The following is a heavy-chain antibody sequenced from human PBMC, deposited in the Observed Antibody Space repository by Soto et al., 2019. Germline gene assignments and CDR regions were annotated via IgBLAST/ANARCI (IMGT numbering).Heavy chain of an antibody. CDR2: IYYSGST. J-gene: IGHJ4*02. V-gene: IGHV4-39*01. Sequence: QLQLQESGPGLVKPSETLSLTCTVSGGSISSSSYYWGWIRQPPGKGLEWIGSIYYSGSTYYNPSLMRRVTISVDTSKHQFSLKLSSVTAADTAVYYCARSSGSYKADFDYWGQGTLVTVSS. CDR1: GGSISSSSYY. D-gene: IGHD1-26*01. CDR3: ARSSGSYKADFDY.